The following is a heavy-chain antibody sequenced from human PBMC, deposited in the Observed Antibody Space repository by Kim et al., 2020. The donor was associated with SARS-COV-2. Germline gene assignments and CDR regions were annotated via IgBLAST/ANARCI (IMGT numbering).Heavy chain of an antibody. V-gene: IGHV1-69*01. Sequence: ANYAQKFQGRVTITADESTSTAYMELSSLRSEDTAVYYCARDNLRYFDYWGQGTLVTVSS. CDR3: ARDNLRYFDY. J-gene: IGHJ4*02. CDR2: A. D-gene: IGHD3-16*01.